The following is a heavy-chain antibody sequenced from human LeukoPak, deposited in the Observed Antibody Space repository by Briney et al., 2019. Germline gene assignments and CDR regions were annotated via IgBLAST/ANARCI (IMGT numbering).Heavy chain of an antibody. CDR2: INPNSGGT. CDR3: ARGGYSYGYSMDWFDP. D-gene: IGHD5-18*01. J-gene: IGHJ5*02. CDR1: GHSLSDLS. V-gene: IGHV1-2*04. Sequence: ASVKVSCKGSGHSLSDLSIHWVRQAPGQGLEWMGWINPNSGGTNYAQKFQGWVTMTRDTSISTAYMELSRLRSDDTAVYYCARGGYSYGYSMDWFDPWGQGTLVTVSS.